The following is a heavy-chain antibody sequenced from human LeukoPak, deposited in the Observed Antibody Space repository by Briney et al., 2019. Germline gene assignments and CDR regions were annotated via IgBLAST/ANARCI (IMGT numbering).Heavy chain of an antibody. V-gene: IGHV3-9*01. CDR1: GFIFDDYA. CDR3: AKGYGSGRWHLDY. D-gene: IGHD3-10*01. J-gene: IGHJ4*02. CDR2: ISWHSSSI. Sequence: GGSPRLSCAASGFIFDDYAMHWVRQAPGKGLEWVSGISWHSSSIGYADSVKGRFTISRDNAKNSLYLQMNSLRAEDTALYYCAKGYGSGRWHLDYWGQGALVTVSS.